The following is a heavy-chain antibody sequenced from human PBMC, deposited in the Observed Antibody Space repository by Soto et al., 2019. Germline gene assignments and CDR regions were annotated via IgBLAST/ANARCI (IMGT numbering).Heavy chain of an antibody. CDR3: ARSQVMAARPYYFDY. D-gene: IGHD6-6*01. CDR2: ISRNSREI. V-gene: IGHV3-21*01. CDR1: GFTFSSYS. J-gene: IGHJ4*02. Sequence: EVQLVESGGGLVKPGGSLRLSCAASGFTFSSYSMNWVRQAPGKGLAWVSSISRNSREIYYADSLKGRFTVSRDNAKDSLFLLMNSLRAEDTAVYFCARSQVMAARPYYFDYWGQGTLVTVSS.